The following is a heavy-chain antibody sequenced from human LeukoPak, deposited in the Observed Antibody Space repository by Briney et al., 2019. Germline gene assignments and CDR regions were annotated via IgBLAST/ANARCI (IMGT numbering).Heavy chain of an antibody. J-gene: IGHJ4*02. CDR2: INQSGTT. V-gene: IGHV4-38-2*01. CDR3: AGGATPGVF. Sequence: SETLSLTCGVSGYSISSGYYWGWIRQPPGKGLEWIGEINQSGTTNYNPSLKSRLTISLDTSKNHFSLKLTSATAADTALYYCAGGATPGVFWGQGILVTVSA. D-gene: IGHD3-10*01. CDR1: GYSISSGYY.